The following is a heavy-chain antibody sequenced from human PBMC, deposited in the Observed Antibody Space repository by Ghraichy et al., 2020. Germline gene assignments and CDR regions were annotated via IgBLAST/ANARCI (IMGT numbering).Heavy chain of an antibody. CDR2: ISYDGSNK. CDR1: GFTFSSYA. J-gene: IGHJ4*02. Sequence: GGSLRLSCAASGFTFSSYAMHWVRQAPGKGLEWVAVISYDGSNKYYADSVKGRFTISRDNSKNTLYLQMNSLRAEDTAVYYCARDYQRGYSYGPVDYWGQGTLVTVSS. D-gene: IGHD5-18*01. V-gene: IGHV3-30-3*01. CDR3: ARDYQRGYSYGPVDY.